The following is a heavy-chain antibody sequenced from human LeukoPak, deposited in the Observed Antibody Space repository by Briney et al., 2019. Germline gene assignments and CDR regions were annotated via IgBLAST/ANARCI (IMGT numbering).Heavy chain of an antibody. CDR2: IIPILGIA. Sequence: ASVKVSCKASGGTFSSYAISWVRQAPGQGLEWMGRIIPILGIANYAQKFQGRVTITADKSTSTAYMELSSLRSEGTAVYYCARDGGTSFYNWFDPWGQGTLVTVSS. CDR3: ARDGGTSFYNWFDP. CDR1: GGTFSSYA. J-gene: IGHJ5*02. V-gene: IGHV1-69*10. D-gene: IGHD1-7*01.